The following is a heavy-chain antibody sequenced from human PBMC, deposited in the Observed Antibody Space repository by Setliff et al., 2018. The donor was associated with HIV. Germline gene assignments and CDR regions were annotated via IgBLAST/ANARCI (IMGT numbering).Heavy chain of an antibody. CDR2: INHSANT. J-gene: IGHJ5*02. Sequence: SETLSLTCALSGYSISNGYYWGWIRQPPGKGLEWIGEINHSANTNYSPSLKSRVTISVDRSKNQFSLKLSSVTAADTAVYYCAGHKSGLQTLMTWFDPWGQGTLVTVSS. V-gene: IGHV4-38-2*01. CDR1: GYSISNGYY. D-gene: IGHD2-8*01. CDR3: AGHKSGLQTLMTWFDP.